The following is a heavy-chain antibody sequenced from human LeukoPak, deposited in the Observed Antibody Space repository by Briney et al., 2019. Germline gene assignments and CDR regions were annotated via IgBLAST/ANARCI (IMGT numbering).Heavy chain of an antibody. CDR3: ARDPLDI. Sequence: SETLSLTCAVYGGSISSYYWSWIRQPPGKGLEWIGYIYYSGSTNYNPSLKSRVTISVDTSKNQFSLKLSSVTAADTAVYYCARDPLDIWGQGTMVTVSS. CDR1: GGSISSYY. CDR2: IYYSGST. V-gene: IGHV4-59*01. J-gene: IGHJ3*02.